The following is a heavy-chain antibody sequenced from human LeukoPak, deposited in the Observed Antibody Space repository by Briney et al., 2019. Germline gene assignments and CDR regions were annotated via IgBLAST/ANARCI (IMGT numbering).Heavy chain of an antibody. CDR3: AREITMVRGVIHWFDP. D-gene: IGHD3-10*01. CDR2: IYYSGST. CDR1: GGSISSYY. V-gene: IGHV4-59*01. Sequence: SETLSLTCTVSGGSISSYYWSWIRQPPRKGLEWIGYIYYSGSTNYNPSLKSRVTISVDTSKNQFSLKLSSVTAADTAVYYCAREITMVRGVIHWFDPWGQGTLVTVSS. J-gene: IGHJ5*02.